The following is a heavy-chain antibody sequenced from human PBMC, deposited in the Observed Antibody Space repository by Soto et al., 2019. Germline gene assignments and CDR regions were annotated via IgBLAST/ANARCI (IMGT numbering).Heavy chain of an antibody. J-gene: IGHJ6*02. CDR1: GGSISSGGYY. D-gene: IGHD2-15*01. Sequence: QVQLQESGPGLVKPSQTLSLTCTVSGGSISSGGYYWSWIRQHPGKGLEWIGYIYYSGSTYYNPSLKSRVTISVDTSKNQFSLKLSSVIAADTAVYYCAREIGYCSGGSCYGYYYYGMDVWGQGTTVTVSS. CDR3: AREIGYCSGGSCYGYYYYGMDV. V-gene: IGHV4-31*03. CDR2: IYYSGST.